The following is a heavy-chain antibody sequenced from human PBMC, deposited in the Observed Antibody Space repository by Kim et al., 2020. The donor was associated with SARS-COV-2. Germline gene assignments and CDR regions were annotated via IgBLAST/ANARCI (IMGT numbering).Heavy chain of an antibody. V-gene: IGHV3-21*01. CDR3: ARDRDSSGYADS. Sequence: DPPQGRFTISRDNANNALYLQMNSLRAEDTALYYCARDRDSSGYADSWGQGTLVTVSS. D-gene: IGHD3-22*01. J-gene: IGHJ4*02.